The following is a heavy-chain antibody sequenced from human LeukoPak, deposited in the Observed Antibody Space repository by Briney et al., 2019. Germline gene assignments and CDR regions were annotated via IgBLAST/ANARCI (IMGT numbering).Heavy chain of an antibody. Sequence: KSSETLSLNCTVSGVPITNYYWIWIRQSPAKGLEWIGYAHYSGGSNSDPSLQHRVTISRDTSNNQFSLKLSSVTAADTAVYYCARDSYSHDGAFNVLFDSWGQGTLVTVSS. D-gene: IGHD4/OR15-4a*01. V-gene: IGHV4-59*01. CDR3: ARDSYSHDGAFNVLFDS. J-gene: IGHJ5*01. CDR1: GVPITNYY. CDR2: AHYSGGS.